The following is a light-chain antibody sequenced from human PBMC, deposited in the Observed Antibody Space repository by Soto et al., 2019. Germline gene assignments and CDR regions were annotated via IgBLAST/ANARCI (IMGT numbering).Light chain of an antibody. CDR3: QHYNSYSEA. V-gene: IGKV1-5*03. CDR1: QPISIW. CDR2: KAS. J-gene: IGKJ1*01. Sequence: DIQMTQSPSTLSGSVGDRVTITCRPSQPISIWLAWYQQKPGKAPKLLIYKASTLKSGVPSRFSGSGSGTEFTLTISSLQPDDFATYYGQHYNSYSEAFGQGTKVELK.